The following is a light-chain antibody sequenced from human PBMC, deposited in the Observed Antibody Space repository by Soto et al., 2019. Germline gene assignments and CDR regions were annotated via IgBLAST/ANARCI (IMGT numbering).Light chain of an antibody. CDR2: GAT. CDR1: QIINDN. J-gene: IGKJ3*01. V-gene: IGKV3D-15*01. CDR3: QQYTKWPR. Sequence: EVVMTQSPATLSVSPGERATLFCWASQIINDNVAWYQQKPGQAPRLLMYGATTRATDIPARFSGGQSGTEFTLTISSLQSDDFALYYCQQYTKWPRFGPGTKVDIK.